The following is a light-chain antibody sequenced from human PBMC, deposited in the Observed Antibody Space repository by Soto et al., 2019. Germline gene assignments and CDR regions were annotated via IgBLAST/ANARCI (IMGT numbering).Light chain of an antibody. Sequence: EIVLTQSPGTLSLSPGERATLSCRASQSVSSSYLAWYQQKPGQAPRLLIYGASSRATGIPDRFSGRGSGTTFTLVISRLEPEDFAVYYCQQYGGGPWPFGQGTKVDIK. CDR1: QSVSSSY. CDR3: QQYGGGPWP. J-gene: IGKJ1*01. V-gene: IGKV3-20*01. CDR2: GAS.